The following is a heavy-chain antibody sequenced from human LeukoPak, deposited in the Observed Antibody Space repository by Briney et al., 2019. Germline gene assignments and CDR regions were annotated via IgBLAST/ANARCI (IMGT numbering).Heavy chain of an antibody. Sequence: PGGSLRLSCAASGFTFDDYAMHWVRQAPGKGLEWVSGISWNSGSIGYADSVKGRFTISRDNAKNSLYLQMNSLRAEDTALYYCAKAGSWELSYYFDYWGQGTLVTVSS. CDR3: AKAGSWELSYYFDY. J-gene: IGHJ4*02. CDR1: GFTFDDYA. D-gene: IGHD1-26*01. V-gene: IGHV3-9*01. CDR2: ISWNSGSI.